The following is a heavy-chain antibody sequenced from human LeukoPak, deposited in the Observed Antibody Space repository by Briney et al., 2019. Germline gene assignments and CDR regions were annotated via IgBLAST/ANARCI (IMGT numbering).Heavy chain of an antibody. CDR2: IYWDDDT. CDR1: GFSLSTSAVA. D-gene: IGHD4-23*01. CDR3: VHHYRGNFYNTLYGSMGFDY. V-gene: IGHV2-5*02. Sequence: SGPTLVKPTQTLTLTCTFSGFSLSTSAVAVAWVRQPPGKALEWLALIYWDDDTRYSPSLKSRVSITKDTSKNQVFLTMTNLDPVDTATYYCVHHYRGNFYNTLYGSMGFDYWGQGTLVTVSS. J-gene: IGHJ4*02.